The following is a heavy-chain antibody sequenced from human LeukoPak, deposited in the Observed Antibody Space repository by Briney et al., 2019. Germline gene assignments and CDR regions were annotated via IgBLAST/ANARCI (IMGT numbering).Heavy chain of an antibody. Sequence: PSETLSLTCTVSGGSISSSTSYWGWIRQPPGKGLEWIVSIYYSGSTYYNPSLKSRVTMSVDTSKNQFSLNLSSVTAADTAVYYCARTHQGSYSGMDVWGQGTTVTVSS. J-gene: IGHJ6*02. CDR2: IYYSGST. CDR1: GGSISSSTSY. CDR3: ARTHQGSYSGMDV. V-gene: IGHV4-39*01.